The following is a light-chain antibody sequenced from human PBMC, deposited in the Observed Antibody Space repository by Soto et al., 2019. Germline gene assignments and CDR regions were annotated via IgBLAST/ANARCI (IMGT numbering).Light chain of an antibody. V-gene: IGKV3-15*01. CDR3: QQYNNWPPTWT. CDR2: GAS. J-gene: IGKJ1*01. CDR1: QSVSSN. Sequence: EIVLTQSPGIMSLSPGERATLSGRASQSVSSNLAWYQQKPGQAPRLLIYGASTRATGIPARFSGSGSGTEFTLNISSLQSEDFAVYYCQQYNNWPPTWTFGQGTKVDIK.